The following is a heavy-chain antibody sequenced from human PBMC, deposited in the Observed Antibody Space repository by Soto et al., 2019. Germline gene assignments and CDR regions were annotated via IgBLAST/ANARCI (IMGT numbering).Heavy chain of an antibody. Sequence: QVQLVQSGAEVKKPGASVKVSCKASGYTFTSYGISWVRQAPGQGLEWMGWISAYNGNTNYAQKLQGRVTMTTDTXTXXXXXXXXXXXXXXXXXXYXXXXXXAAGPFDYWGQGTLVTVSS. CDR1: GYTFTSYG. D-gene: IGHD6-13*01. CDR2: ISAYNGNT. CDR3: XXXXXAAGPFDY. V-gene: IGHV1-18*01. J-gene: IGHJ4*02.